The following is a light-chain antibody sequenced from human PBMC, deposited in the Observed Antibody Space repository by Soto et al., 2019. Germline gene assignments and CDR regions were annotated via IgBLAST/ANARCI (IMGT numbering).Light chain of an antibody. Sequence: DIQITQSPSTLSASVGDRVTITCRASQSISSWLAWYQQKPGKAPKLLIYDASSLESGVPPRFSGSGSGTEFTLTISRLQPEDFATYYCLQHHNFPLTFGQGTKVDIK. J-gene: IGKJ1*01. CDR2: DAS. CDR1: QSISSW. CDR3: LQHHNFPLT. V-gene: IGKV1-5*01.